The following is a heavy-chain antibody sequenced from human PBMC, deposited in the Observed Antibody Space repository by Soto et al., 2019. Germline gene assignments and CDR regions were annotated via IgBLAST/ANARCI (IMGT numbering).Heavy chain of an antibody. CDR3: TRNAY. V-gene: IGHV3-7*01. Sequence: EVHLVEAGGGLVQPGESLRLSCATSGFTLSDNWMSWVRQAPGKGLEWVANIEDGGSERWYADSVKGRFTIFRDTAKNSLYLQMTGLRVEDTAMYYCTRNAYWGQGTLVTVSS. CDR2: IEDGGSER. CDR1: GFTLSDNW. J-gene: IGHJ4*02.